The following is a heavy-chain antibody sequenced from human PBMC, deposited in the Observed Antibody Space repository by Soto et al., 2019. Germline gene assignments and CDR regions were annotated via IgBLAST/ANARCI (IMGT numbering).Heavy chain of an antibody. V-gene: IGHV3-30*18. CDR1: GFTVGSYG. Sequence: GASMSLSCAALGFTVGSYGMHWLRRDPGKGLEWVAVISYDGSNKYYADSVKGRFTISRDNSKNTLYLQMNSLRAGDTAVYYCAKVSTMNYYDSSGYYPDYWGQGT. J-gene: IGHJ4*02. D-gene: IGHD3-22*01. CDR2: ISYDGSNK. CDR3: AKVSTMNYYDSSGYYPDY.